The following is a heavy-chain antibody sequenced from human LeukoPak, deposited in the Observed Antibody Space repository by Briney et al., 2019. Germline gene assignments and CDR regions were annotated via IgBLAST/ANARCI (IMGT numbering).Heavy chain of an antibody. Sequence: GGSLRLSCAASGFTVSSNYMSWVRQAPGKGLEWVSVIYSCGSTYYADSVKGRFTISGDNSKNTLYLQMNSLRAEDTAVYYCATYCSGGSCGYGCDYYGMDVWGQGTTVTVSS. CDR2: IYSCGST. V-gene: IGHV3-66*03. CDR1: GFTVSSNY. D-gene: IGHD2-15*01. CDR3: ATYCSGGSCGYGCDYYGMDV. J-gene: IGHJ6*02.